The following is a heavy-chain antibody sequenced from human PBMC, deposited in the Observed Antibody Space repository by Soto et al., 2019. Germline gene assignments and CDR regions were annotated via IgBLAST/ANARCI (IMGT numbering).Heavy chain of an antibody. CDR1: GGTFSSYA. V-gene: IGHV1-69*01. J-gene: IGHJ6*02. D-gene: IGHD3-10*01. Sequence: QVQLVQSGAEVKKPGSSVKVSCKASGGTFSSYAISWVRQAPGQGLEWMGGSIPIFGTANYEQKFQGRVTITADESTSTAYMELSSLRSEDTAVYYCARDFRITMVRGVIYYSYYGMDVWGQGTTVTVSS. CDR3: ARDFRITMVRGVIYYSYYGMDV. CDR2: SIPIFGTA.